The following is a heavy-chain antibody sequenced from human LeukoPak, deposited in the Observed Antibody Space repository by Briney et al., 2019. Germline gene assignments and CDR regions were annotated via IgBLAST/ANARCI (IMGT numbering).Heavy chain of an antibody. CDR1: GYTFTSYY. CDR3: ARDRSWSGLGGVFGY. Sequence: GASVKVSCKASGYTFTSYYMHWVRQAPGQGLEWMGIINPSGGSTSYAQKFQGRVTMTRDMSTSTVYMELSRLRSEDTAVYYCARDRSWSGLGGVFGYWGEGALVTVSS. J-gene: IGHJ4*02. CDR2: INPSGGST. V-gene: IGHV1-46*01. D-gene: IGHD3-3*01.